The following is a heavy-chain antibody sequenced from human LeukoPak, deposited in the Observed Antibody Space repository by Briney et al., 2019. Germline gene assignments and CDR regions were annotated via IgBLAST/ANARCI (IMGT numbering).Heavy chain of an antibody. J-gene: IGHJ6*02. CDR2: MNPNSGNT. Sequence: ASVEVSCKASGYTFTSYDINWVRQATGQGLEWMGWMNPNSGNTGYAQKFQGRVTMTRNTSISTAYMELSSLRSEDTAVYYCARGREYQLLISMDVWGQGTTVTVSS. V-gene: IGHV1-8*01. CDR3: ARGREYQLLISMDV. D-gene: IGHD2-2*01. CDR1: GYTFTSYD.